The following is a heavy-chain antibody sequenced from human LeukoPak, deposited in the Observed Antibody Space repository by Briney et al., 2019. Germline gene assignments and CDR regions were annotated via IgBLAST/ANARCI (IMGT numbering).Heavy chain of an antibody. Sequence: SETLSLTCTVSGGSISSYYWSWIRQPAGKGLEWLGLIYTSGRINYNSSLKSRLTISVDTSKNQFSLEWRSVTAADTAVYYCARDLGGGSPGWGQGTLVTVSS. J-gene: IGHJ4*02. CDR1: GGSISSYY. D-gene: IGHD2-15*01. V-gene: IGHV4-4*07. CDR3: ARDLGGGSPG. CDR2: IYTSGRI.